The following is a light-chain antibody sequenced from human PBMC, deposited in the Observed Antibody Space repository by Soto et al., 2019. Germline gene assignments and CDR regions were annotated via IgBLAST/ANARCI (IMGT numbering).Light chain of an antibody. Sequence: EIVITQSPATMSVAPGAGYTLSGRASQSVSSNLAWYQQKPGQAHRLLIYGASTRATGIPARFSGSGSGTEFTLTISSLEPEDFAVYYCHHRSNRRKTVGDGTKVDIK. J-gene: IGKJ1*01. CDR3: HHRSNRRKT. V-gene: IGKV3-15*01. CDR1: QSVSSN. CDR2: GAS.